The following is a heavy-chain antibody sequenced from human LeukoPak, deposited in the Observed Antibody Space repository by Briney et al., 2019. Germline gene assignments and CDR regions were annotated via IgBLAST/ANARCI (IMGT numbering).Heavy chain of an antibody. CDR3: ASAPVQLLREGYYYGMDV. CDR2: INPNSGGT. Sequence: ASVKVSCKASGYTFTGYYMHWVRQAPGQGLEWMGWINPNSGGTNYAQKFQGRVTMTRDTSISTAYMELSRLRSDDTAVYYCASAPVQLLREGYYYGMDVWGQGTTVTVSS. D-gene: IGHD2-2*01. CDR1: GYTFTGYY. V-gene: IGHV1-2*02. J-gene: IGHJ6*02.